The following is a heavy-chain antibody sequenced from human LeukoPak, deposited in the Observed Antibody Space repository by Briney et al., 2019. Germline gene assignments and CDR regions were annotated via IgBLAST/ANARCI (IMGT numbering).Heavy chain of an antibody. CDR3: ARDSGFGELYYFDY. CDR2: IYSSGST. CDR1: GGSISSGDYY. D-gene: IGHD3-10*01. J-gene: IGHJ4*02. Sequence: PSQTLSLTCTVSGGSISSGDYYWSWIRQPPGKGLEWIGYIYSSGSTYYNPSLKSRVTISIDTSKNQFSLKLSSVTAADTAVYYCARDSGFGELYYFDYWGQGTLVTVSS. V-gene: IGHV4-30-4*01.